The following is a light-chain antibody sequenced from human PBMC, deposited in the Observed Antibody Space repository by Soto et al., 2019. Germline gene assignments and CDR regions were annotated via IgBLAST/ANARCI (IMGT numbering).Light chain of an antibody. J-gene: IGLJ1*01. V-gene: IGLV2-23*02. CDR2: EVS. CDR1: SSDVGSYNL. CDR3: CSYAGSSTYV. Sequence: QSVRTQPASVSGSPGQSITISCTGTSSDVGSYNLVSWYQQHPGKAPKLMIYEVSKRPSGVSNRFSGSKSGNTASLTISGLQAEDEADYYCCSYAGSSTYVLGTGTKVTVL.